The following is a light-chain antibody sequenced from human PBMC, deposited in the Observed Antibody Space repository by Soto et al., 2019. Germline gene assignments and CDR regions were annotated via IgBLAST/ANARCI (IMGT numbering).Light chain of an antibody. J-gene: IGKJ5*01. Sequence: EVVLPQSPGTLSLSPGESATPSCRASQSIGSSYLAWYQQKPGQAHRLLIYGASSRATGIPDRFSGGGSGTDCTLTISSLEPEDLAVYYCQQRSSWPPTFGQGTRLEIK. CDR2: GAS. V-gene: IGKV3D-20*02. CDR3: QQRSSWPPT. CDR1: QSIGSSY.